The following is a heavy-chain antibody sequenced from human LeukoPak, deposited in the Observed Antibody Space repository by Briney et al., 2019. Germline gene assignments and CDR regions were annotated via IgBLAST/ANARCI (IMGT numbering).Heavy chain of an antibody. D-gene: IGHD3-10*01. CDR1: GGSISNYY. CDR2: IYYTGST. CDR3: ESGTQQQWSSF. Sequence: SETLSLTCTVSGGSISNYYWNWIRQPPGKGLEWIGYIYYTGSTNYNPSLKSRVTMSVDTSKNQFSLKLSSVTAADTAVYYCESGTQQQWSSFWGQGTLVTVSS. V-gene: IGHV4-59*12. J-gene: IGHJ4*02.